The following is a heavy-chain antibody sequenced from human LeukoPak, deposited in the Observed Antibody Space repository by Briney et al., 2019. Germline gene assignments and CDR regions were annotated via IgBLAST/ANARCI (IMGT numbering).Heavy chain of an antibody. D-gene: IGHD3-16*01. V-gene: IGHV4-59*01. CDR1: GVSISSYY. CDR2: IYYSGST. Sequence: SETLSLTCTVSGVSISSYYWSWIRQPPGKGLEWIGYIYYSGSTNYNPSLKSRVTISVDTSKNQFSLKLSSVTAADTAVYYCARAFRSTGGRNWFDPWGQGTLVTVSS. J-gene: IGHJ5*02. CDR3: ARAFRSTGGRNWFDP.